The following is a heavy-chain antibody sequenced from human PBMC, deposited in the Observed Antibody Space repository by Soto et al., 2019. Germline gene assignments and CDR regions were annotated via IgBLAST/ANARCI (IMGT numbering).Heavy chain of an antibody. CDR3: ARGGGSTDYVANYYFDY. CDR1: GGSLSSGSFS. D-gene: IGHD4-17*01. Sequence: QLRLQESGSGLVKPSQTLSLTCTVSGGSLSSGSFSWGWIRQPPGKGLEWIGYINYRGNTYYNPSLRGRVTISRDMSTNQFSLKRGSVTAADTAVYYCARGGGSTDYVANYYFDYWGRGTLVTVSS. J-gene: IGHJ4*02. V-gene: IGHV4-30-2*01. CDR2: INYRGNT.